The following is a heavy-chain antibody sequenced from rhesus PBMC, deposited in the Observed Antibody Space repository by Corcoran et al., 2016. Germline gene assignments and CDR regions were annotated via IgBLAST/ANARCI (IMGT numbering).Heavy chain of an antibody. CDR3: ARESVVGAYFDD. CDR1: GGSLSDDYY. CDR2: IYGSAVAT. V-gene: IGHV4-106*01. J-gene: IGHJ4*01. D-gene: IGHD2-39*01. Sequence: QVRLQESSPGLVKPSETLSLTCAVSGGSLSDDYYWSWIRQRPGKGLEWIGCIYGSAVATNHNPPLKKLVTIQIDTSNNQCARKLSSVTAAATAGYYWARESVVGAYFDDWGQGVLVTVAS.